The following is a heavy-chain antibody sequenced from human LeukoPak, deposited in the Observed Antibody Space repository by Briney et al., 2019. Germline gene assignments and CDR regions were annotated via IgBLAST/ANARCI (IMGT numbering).Heavy chain of an antibody. CDR1: GGSISSGGYY. CDR2: IYHSGST. V-gene: IGHV4-31*03. Sequence: SQTLSLTCTVSGGSISSGGYYWSWIRQHPGKGLEWIGYIYHSGSTYYNPSLKSRVSISVDTSKNQFSLKLSSVTAADTAVYYSARESPTRGVDYWGQGTLVTVSS. J-gene: IGHJ4*02. CDR3: ARESPTRGVDY. D-gene: IGHD3-10*01.